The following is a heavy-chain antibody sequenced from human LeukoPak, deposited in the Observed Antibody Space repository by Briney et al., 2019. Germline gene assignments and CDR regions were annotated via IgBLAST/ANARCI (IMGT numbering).Heavy chain of an antibody. CDR2: IKSDGGDT. J-gene: IGHJ4*02. Sequence: GGSLRLSCAASGFTFSNYWMYWVRQAPGKGLVWVSRIKSDGGDTTYADSVKGRFTISRDNAKNTLYLQMNSLRADDTAVYYCARGGALGTGDYWGQGTLVTVSS. V-gene: IGHV3-74*01. CDR1: GFTFSNYW. D-gene: IGHD7-27*01. CDR3: ARGGALGTGDY.